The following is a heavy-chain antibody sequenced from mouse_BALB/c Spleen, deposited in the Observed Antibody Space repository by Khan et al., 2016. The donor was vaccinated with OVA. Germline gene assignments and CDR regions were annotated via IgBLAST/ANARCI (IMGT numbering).Heavy chain of an antibody. CDR3: ARWDGNYWFTY. J-gene: IGHJ3*01. CDR1: GYTFTNYG. Sequence: QIQLVQSGPELKKPGETVKISCKASGYTFTNYGMNWVKQAPGQGLKWMGWINTYIGEPTYAEDFKGRFAFSYETPASTSNVLINNHKSEETATYFCARWDGNYWFTYCRQGTLVTVSA. V-gene: IGHV9-3-1*01. CDR2: INTYIGEP. D-gene: IGHD2-1*01.